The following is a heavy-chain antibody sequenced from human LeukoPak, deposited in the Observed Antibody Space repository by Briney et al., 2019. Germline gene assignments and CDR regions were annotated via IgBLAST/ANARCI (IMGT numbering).Heavy chain of an antibody. V-gene: IGHV4-59*04. CDR2: KYHSGST. CDR3: AIGTIAAAAYDAFHI. D-gene: IGHD6-13*01. Sequence: SETLSLTCTVSGGSISSYYWSWIRQPPGKGLEWIGSKYHSGSTYYNPSLKSRVSISVDTSKNQFSLKLSSVTAADTAVYYCAIGTIAAAAYDAFHIWGQGTMVTVS. J-gene: IGHJ3*02. CDR1: GGSISSYY.